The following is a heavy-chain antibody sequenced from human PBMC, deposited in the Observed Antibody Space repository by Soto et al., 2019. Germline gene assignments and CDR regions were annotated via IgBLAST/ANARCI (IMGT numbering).Heavy chain of an antibody. CDR1: GFSLSGSA. CDR2: IRDKANNDAT. V-gene: IGHV3-73*02. Sequence: QLVETGGGLVQPGGSLKLSCSGSGFSLSGSAIHWVRQASGQGLEWLGRIRDKANNDATAYAAPVKGRFTISRDESKNVVFLQMTGLKPEAPAIYSCTSPPRGSYAAASASWGKGTQFSASS. J-gene: IGHJ4*02. D-gene: IGHD1-26*01. CDR3: TSPPRGSYAAASAS.